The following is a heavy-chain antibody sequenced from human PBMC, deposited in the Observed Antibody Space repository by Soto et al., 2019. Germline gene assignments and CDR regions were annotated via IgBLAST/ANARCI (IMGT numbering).Heavy chain of an antibody. CDR1: VFPFGANA. V-gene: IGHV3-23*01. Sequence: EVQVLESGGGLVQPGGSLRLSCVVSVFPFGANAMSWVRQAPGKGLEWVSGLSNTGRRTSYADSVKGRFNISRDNSENTYYLKMNSRRVEEPAVYYFPPELGAIKGLFVNWGKGPWVTVS. J-gene: IGHJ4*02. CDR3: PPELGAIKGLFVN. D-gene: IGHD1-26*01. CDR2: LSNTGRRT.